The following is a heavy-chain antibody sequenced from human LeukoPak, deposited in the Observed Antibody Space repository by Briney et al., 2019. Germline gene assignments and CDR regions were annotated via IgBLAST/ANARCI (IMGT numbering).Heavy chain of an antibody. D-gene: IGHD3-3*01. CDR2: ISGSSTYI. V-gene: IGHV3-21*04. CDR3: ARFGSNAFDI. Sequence: GGSLRLSCAASGFTFSSYSMNWVRQAPGKGLEWVSSISGSSTYIYYADSVKGRFTISRDNAKNSLYLQMNSLRAEDTAIYYCARFGSNAFDIWGQGTVVTVAS. J-gene: IGHJ3*02. CDR1: GFTFSSYS.